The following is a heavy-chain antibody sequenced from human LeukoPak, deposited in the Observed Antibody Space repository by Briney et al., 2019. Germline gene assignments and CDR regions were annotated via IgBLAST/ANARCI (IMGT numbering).Heavy chain of an antibody. CDR1: GFTFSSYS. CDR2: ISSSSSYT. D-gene: IGHD2-2*01. J-gene: IGHJ4*02. CDR3: ARDSGYCSSTGCYVHYFDY. V-gene: IGHV3-21*01. Sequence: PGGSLRLSCAASGFTFSSYSMNWVRQAPGKGLEWVSSISSSSSYTYYADSVKGRFTISRDNAKNSLYLQMNSLRAEDTAVYYCARDSGYCSSTGCYVHYFDYWGQGTLVTVSS.